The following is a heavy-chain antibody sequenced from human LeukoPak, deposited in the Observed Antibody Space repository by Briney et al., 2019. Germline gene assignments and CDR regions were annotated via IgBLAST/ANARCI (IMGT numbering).Heavy chain of an antibody. V-gene: IGHV3-48*02. Sequence: LPGGSLRLSCAASGFTFSSENMNWVRQAPGKGPEWVSYISGSGSPVSYADSVKGRFTISRDNAKNLLYLQMNSLRDEDTALYYCARGLGSSWFYRWGQGTLVTVSS. CDR1: GFTFSSEN. CDR2: ISGSGSPV. D-gene: IGHD6-13*01. J-gene: IGHJ4*02. CDR3: ARGLGSSWFYR.